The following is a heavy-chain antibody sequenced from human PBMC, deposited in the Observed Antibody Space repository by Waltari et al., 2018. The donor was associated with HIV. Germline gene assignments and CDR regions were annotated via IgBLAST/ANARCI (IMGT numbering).Heavy chain of an antibody. D-gene: IGHD4-17*01. CDR1: GGTFSSYA. J-gene: IGHJ6*02. Sequence: QVQLVQSGAEVKKPGSSVKVSCKASGGTFSSYAISWVRQAPGQGLEWMGRIIPILGIANYAQKFQGRVTITADKSTSTAYMELSSLRSEDTAVYYCARDSGTVTTGYYGMDVWGQGTTVTVSS. CDR3: ARDSGTVTTGYYGMDV. V-gene: IGHV1-69*04. CDR2: IIPILGIA.